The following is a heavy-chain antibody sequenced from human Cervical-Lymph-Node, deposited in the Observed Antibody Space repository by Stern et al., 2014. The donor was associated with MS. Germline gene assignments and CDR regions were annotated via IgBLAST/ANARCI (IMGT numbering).Heavy chain of an antibody. CDR2: IYHTGST. V-gene: IGHV4-31*03. J-gene: IGHJ4*02. Sequence: QVQLQESGPGLVKPSQTLSLTCTVSGDSISSDNYYWNWILQHPGKGLEWIGYIYHTGSTYYNPSLQSRLTISVATSKNQFSLKLSSVTAADTAVYYCARGEYGDTSMVFDSWGQGTLVTVSS. CDR1: GDSISSDNYY. CDR3: ARGEYGDTSMVFDS. D-gene: IGHD5-18*01.